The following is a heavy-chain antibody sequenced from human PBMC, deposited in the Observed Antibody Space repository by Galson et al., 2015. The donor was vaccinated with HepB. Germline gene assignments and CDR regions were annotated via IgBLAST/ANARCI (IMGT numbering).Heavy chain of an antibody. CDR2: IGSNLDGGTQ. Sequence: SLRLSCAASGFTFTNAWMSWVRQAPGKGLEWVGRIGSNLDGGTQDYAAPVKGRFIISRDDSKNTLFLQMNRLKTEDTAMYFCTTVDLSFGYGDEVDWGQGILVTVSS. CDR3: TTVDLSFGYGDEVD. D-gene: IGHD4-17*01. J-gene: IGHJ4*02. CDR1: GFTFTNAW. V-gene: IGHV3-15*04.